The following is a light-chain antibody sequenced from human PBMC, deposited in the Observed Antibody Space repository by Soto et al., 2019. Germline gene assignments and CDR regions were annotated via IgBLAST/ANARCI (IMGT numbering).Light chain of an antibody. V-gene: IGKV3-20*01. CDR3: QQYGSSPYT. J-gene: IGKJ2*01. Sequence: ELVLTQSPGTLSLSPGERATLSCRASQSVSSSYLAWYQQKPGQAPRLLIYGASSRATGIPDRFSGSGSGTDFTITISRLEPEDFAVYYCQQYGSSPYTLGQGTKLEIK. CDR2: GAS. CDR1: QSVSSSY.